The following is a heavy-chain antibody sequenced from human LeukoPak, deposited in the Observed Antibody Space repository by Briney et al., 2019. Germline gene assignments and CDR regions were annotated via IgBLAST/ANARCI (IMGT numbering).Heavy chain of an antibody. CDR3: ARGGRKLGNAFDI. J-gene: IGHJ3*02. D-gene: IGHD7-27*01. CDR1: GFAFSTYW. CDR2: IKSDGSST. Sequence: GGSLRLSCAASGFAFSTYWMHWVRQAPGKGLVWVSRIKSDGSSTRFADSVKGRFTISRDNAKNTLYLHMDSLRDDDTAVYYCARGGRKLGNAFDIWGQGTMVTVSS. V-gene: IGHV3-74*01.